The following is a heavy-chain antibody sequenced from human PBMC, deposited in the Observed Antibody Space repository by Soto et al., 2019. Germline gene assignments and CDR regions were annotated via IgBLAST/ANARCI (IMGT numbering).Heavy chain of an antibody. Sequence: APVKVSCKAFGGTLSSYGISWGRQAPGRGLEWMGGIIPIFGTANYAQKFQGRVTITADESTSTAYMELSSLRSEDTAVYYCARVCGSLIDYWGQGTLVTVSS. V-gene: IGHV1-69*13. CDR2: IIPIFGTA. CDR1: GGTLSSYG. CDR3: ARVCGSLIDY. D-gene: IGHD3-10*01. J-gene: IGHJ4*02.